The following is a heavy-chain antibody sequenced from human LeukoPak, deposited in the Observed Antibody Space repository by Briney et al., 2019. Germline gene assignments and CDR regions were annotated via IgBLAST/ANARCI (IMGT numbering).Heavy chain of an antibody. CDR2: IYYSGST. V-gene: IGHV4-59*01. Sequence: KPSETLSLTCTVSGGSISSYYWSWIRQPPGKGLEWIGYIYYSGSTNYNPSLKSRVTISVDTSKNQFSLKLSSVTAADTAVYYCARDTYYYDSSGYPTLQIDYWGQGTLVTVSS. CDR1: GGSISSYY. J-gene: IGHJ4*02. D-gene: IGHD3-22*01. CDR3: ARDTYYYDSSGYPTLQIDY.